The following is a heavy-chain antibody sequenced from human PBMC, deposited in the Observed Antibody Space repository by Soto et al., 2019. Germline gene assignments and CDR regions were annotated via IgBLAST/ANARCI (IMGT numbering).Heavy chain of an antibody. V-gene: IGHV4-34*01. CDR2: INHRGKT. Sequence: NPSETLSLTCALYGGSFSDYHWLWSWIRQPPGKGLEWVGEINHRGKTNYNPSLKSRVTISVDTSKGQLSLKLDSVAAAAAAVYYCARGYNRSSTFHPSYYLDVWGKGNTVTVSS. D-gene: IGHD6-6*01. CDR3: ARGYNRSSTFHPSYYLDV. CDR1: GGSFSDYH. J-gene: IGHJ6*03.